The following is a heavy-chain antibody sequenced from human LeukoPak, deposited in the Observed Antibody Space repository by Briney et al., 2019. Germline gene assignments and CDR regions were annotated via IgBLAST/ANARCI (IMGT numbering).Heavy chain of an antibody. D-gene: IGHD5-12*01. Sequence: PGGSLRLSCAASGFTFSSYGMHWVRQAPGKGLEWVAVIWYDGSNKYYADSVKGRFTISRDNSKTTLYLQMTSLRAEDTAVYYCARGNSGYDPYYYYYGMDVWGKGTTVTVSS. V-gene: IGHV3-33*01. CDR2: IWYDGSNK. CDR3: ARGNSGYDPYYYYYGMDV. J-gene: IGHJ6*04. CDR1: GFTFSSYG.